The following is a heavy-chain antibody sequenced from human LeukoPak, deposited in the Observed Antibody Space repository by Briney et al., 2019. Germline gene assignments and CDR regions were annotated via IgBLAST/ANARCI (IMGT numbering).Heavy chain of an antibody. Sequence: SETLSLTCTVSGGSISSGGYYWSWIRQHPGKGLEWIGYIYYSGSTYYNPSLKSRVTISVDTSKNQFSLKLSSVTAADTAVYYCARHGSAYSSPTRTFDYWGQGTLVAVSS. V-gene: IGHV4-31*03. CDR3: ARHGSAYSSPTRTFDY. CDR2: IYYSGST. CDR1: GGSISSGGYY. D-gene: IGHD3-22*01. J-gene: IGHJ4*02.